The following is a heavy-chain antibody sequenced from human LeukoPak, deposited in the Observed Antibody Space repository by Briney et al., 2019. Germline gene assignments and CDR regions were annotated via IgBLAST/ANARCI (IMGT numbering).Heavy chain of an antibody. D-gene: IGHD1-7*01. CDR2: IGQDGTGN. V-gene: IGHV3-7*01. CDR1: GFSFSNYW. CDR3: ARDLNYYAADY. J-gene: IGHJ4*02. Sequence: GGSLRLSCAASGFSFSNYWMTWVRQAPGKGLEWVANIGQDGTGNHYVDSVKGRFTISRDNAKNSLYLQMNSLRADDTAVYYCARDLNYYAADYWGQGTLVTVSS.